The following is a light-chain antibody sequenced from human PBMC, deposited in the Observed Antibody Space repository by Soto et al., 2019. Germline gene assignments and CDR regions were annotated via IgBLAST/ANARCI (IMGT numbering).Light chain of an antibody. V-gene: IGLV2-8*01. CDR1: SSDVGGYNY. J-gene: IGLJ1*01. CDR3: SSYAGSRNV. CDR2: EVS. Sequence: QSVLTQPPSASGSPGQSVTISCTGTSSDVGGYNYVSWYQQHPGKAPKLMIYEVSKRPSGVPDRFSGSKSGNTASLTVSGLQVEDEADYYCSSYAGSRNVFGTGTKVTVL.